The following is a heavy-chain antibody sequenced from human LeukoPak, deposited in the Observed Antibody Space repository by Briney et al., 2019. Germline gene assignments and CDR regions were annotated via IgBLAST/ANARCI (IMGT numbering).Heavy chain of an antibody. Sequence: ASVNVSCKASGYTFASYGISWVRQAPGQGLEWMGWISAYNGNTNYAQKLQGRVTMTTDTSTSTAYMELRSLRSDDTPVYYCARDPIDFWSGYPELFDYWGQGTLVTVSS. CDR1: GYTFASYG. V-gene: IGHV1-18*01. CDR3: ARDPIDFWSGYPELFDY. CDR2: ISAYNGNT. J-gene: IGHJ4*02. D-gene: IGHD3-3*01.